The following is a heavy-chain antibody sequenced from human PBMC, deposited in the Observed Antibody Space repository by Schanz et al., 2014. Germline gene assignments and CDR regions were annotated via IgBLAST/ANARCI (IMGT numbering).Heavy chain of an antibody. CDR3: AKVAPAATYLDA. D-gene: IGHD2-2*01. CDR2: ISGSGGST. CDR1: GFTFTNYA. J-gene: IGHJ4*02. V-gene: IGHV3-23*01. Sequence: EVQLLESGGGLVQPGGSLRLSCAASGFTFTNYAMTWVRQAPGNGLEWVSGISGSGGSTYDSDSVKGRFTISRDNSKNTLYLQMNSLRTEDTAVYCCAKVAPAATYLDAWGLGTLVTVSS.